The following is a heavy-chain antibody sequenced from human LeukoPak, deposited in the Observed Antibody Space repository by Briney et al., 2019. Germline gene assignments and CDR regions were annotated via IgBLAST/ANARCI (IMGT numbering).Heavy chain of an antibody. CDR1: GGSISSYY. V-gene: IGHV4-4*07. Sequence: SETLSLTCIVSGGSISSYYWTWIRQPAGKGLEWIGRIYTSGSSNYNPSLKSRVTMSLDTSKNQFSLNLSSVTAADTAVYYCARDSRSSSGYYYGYWGQGTLVTVSS. D-gene: IGHD3-22*01. J-gene: IGHJ4*02. CDR2: IYTSGSS. CDR3: ARDSRSSSGYYYGY.